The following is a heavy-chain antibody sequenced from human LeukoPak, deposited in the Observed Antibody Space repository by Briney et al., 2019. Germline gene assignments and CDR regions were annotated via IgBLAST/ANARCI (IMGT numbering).Heavy chain of an antibody. J-gene: IGHJ4*02. CDR2: ISGSGGST. D-gene: IGHD3-3*01. CDR1: GFTLSSYA. Sequence: GGSLRLSCAASGFTLSSYAMSWVRQAPGKGLEWVSAISGSGGSTYYAHSVKGRFTISRDNSKNTLYLQMYSLRAEDTAVYYCAKGGSRSGYYLYYFDYWGQGTLVTVSS. CDR3: AKGGSRSGYYLYYFDY. V-gene: IGHV3-23*01.